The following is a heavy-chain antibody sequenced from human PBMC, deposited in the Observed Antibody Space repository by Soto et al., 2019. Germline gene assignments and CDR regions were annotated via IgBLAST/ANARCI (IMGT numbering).Heavy chain of an antibody. D-gene: IGHD6-13*01. V-gene: IGHV3-64*01. CDR1: GFTFSSYA. Sequence: EVQLVESGGGLVQPGGSLRLSCAASGFTFSSYAMHWVRQAPGKGLEYVSSISSNGGSTYYANSVKGRFTISRDNSKNTLYLQMGSLRAEDMAVYYCARVVAAAGMGTKWFDPWGQGTLVTVSS. CDR2: ISSNGGST. J-gene: IGHJ5*02. CDR3: ARVVAAAGMGTKWFDP.